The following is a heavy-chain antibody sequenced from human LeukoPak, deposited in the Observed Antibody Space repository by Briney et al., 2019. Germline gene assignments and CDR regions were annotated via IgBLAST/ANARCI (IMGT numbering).Heavy chain of an antibody. V-gene: IGHV3-30-3*01. CDR2: ISYDGSNK. CDR1: GFTFSSYA. CDR3: ARDVAIGYSSSSGLDY. J-gene: IGHJ4*02. D-gene: IGHD6-6*01. Sequence: PGGSLRLSCAASGFTFSSYAMPWVRQAPGKGLEWVAVISYDGSNKYYADSVKGRFTISRDNSKNTLYLQMNSLRAEDTAVYYCARDVAIGYSSSSGLDYWGQGTLVTVSS.